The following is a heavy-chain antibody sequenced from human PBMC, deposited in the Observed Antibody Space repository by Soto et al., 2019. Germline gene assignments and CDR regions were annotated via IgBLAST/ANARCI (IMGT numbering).Heavy chain of an antibody. Sequence: GEALKISCKGSGYSFTNYWISWVRQRPGQGQEWMGRIAPSDSYTNYSPSFQGHVTISADKSISTAYLQWSSLKASDTAMYYCARLAESVPAATYYYYGMDVWGQGTTVTVSS. J-gene: IGHJ6*02. CDR1: GYSFTNYW. D-gene: IGHD2-2*01. CDR2: IAPSDSYT. V-gene: IGHV5-10-1*01. CDR3: ARLAESVPAATYYYYGMDV.